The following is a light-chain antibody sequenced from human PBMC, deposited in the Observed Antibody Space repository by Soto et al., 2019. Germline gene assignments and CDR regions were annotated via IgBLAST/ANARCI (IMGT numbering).Light chain of an antibody. J-gene: IGLJ2*01. CDR2: EVS. CDR3: NSYAGSNGVV. Sequence: QSALTQPPSASGSPGQSVTISCTGTSSDVGGYNYVSWYQHHPGKAPKVMIYEVSKRPSGVPDRFSGSKSGNTASLTVSGLHNEDEDDYYCNSYAGSNGVVFGGGTKLTVL. V-gene: IGLV2-8*01. CDR1: SSDVGGYNY.